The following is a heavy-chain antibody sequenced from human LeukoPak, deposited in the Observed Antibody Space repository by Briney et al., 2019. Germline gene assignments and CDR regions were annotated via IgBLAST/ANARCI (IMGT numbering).Heavy chain of an antibody. V-gene: IGHV1-46*01. CDR3: ARDPVRGYSYGTGHWYYFDY. Sequence: ASVKVSCKASGYTFTSYYMHWVRQAPGQGLEWMGIINPSGGSTSYAQKFQGRVTMTRDTSTSTVYMELSSLRSEDTAVYYCARDPVRGYSYGTGHWYYFDYWGQGTLVNVSS. CDR2: INPSGGST. CDR1: GYTFTSYY. D-gene: IGHD5-18*01. J-gene: IGHJ4*02.